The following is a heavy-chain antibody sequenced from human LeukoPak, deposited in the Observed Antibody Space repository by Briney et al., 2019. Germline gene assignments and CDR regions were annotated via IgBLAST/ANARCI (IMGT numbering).Heavy chain of an antibody. CDR3: ARVYGDPSYYFDY. CDR1: GFTISNYW. V-gene: IGHV3-7*05. J-gene: IGHJ4*02. Sequence: GGSLRLSCAASGFTISNYWMTWVRQAPGKGLEWVANIKKDGSEKYYVDSVKGRFTISRDNAKNSLYLQMNSLRAEDTAVYYCARVYGDPSYYFDYWGQGTLVTVSS. CDR2: IKKDGSEK. D-gene: IGHD4-17*01.